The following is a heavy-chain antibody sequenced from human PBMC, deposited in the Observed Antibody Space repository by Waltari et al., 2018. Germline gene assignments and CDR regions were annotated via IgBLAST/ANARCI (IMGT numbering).Heavy chain of an antibody. V-gene: IGHV1-58*01. CDR2: IVVGSGNT. J-gene: IGHJ4*02. Sequence: QMQLVQSGPEVKKPGTSVKVSCKASGFTFTSSAVQWVRQARGQHLEWIGWIVVGSGNTNYAQKFQERVTITRDMSTSTAYMELSSLRSEDTAVYYCAAPRGTAVAPVFDYWGQGTLVTVSS. CDR3: AAPRGTAVAPVFDY. CDR1: GFTFTSSA. D-gene: IGHD6-19*01.